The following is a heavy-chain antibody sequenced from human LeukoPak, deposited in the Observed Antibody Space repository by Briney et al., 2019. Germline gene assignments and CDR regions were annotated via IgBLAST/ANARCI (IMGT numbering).Heavy chain of an antibody. CDR1: GFTFSGYG. Sequence: LRLSCAASGFTFSGYGMNWVRQPPGKGLEWIGYIYYSGSTYYNPSLKSRVTISVDTSKNQFSLKLSSVTAADTAVYYCARAGYYYYYGMDVWGQGTTVTVSS. CDR2: IYYSGST. D-gene: IGHD7-27*01. CDR3: ARAGYYYYYGMDV. V-gene: IGHV4-30-4*08. J-gene: IGHJ6*02.